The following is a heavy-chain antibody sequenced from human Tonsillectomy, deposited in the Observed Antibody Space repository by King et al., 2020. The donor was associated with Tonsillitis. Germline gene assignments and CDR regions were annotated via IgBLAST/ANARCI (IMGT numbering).Heavy chain of an antibody. D-gene: IGHD6-19*01. CDR2: TRNKENSYTT. CDR3: ARVGSSGWYVDY. V-gene: IGHV3-72*01. Sequence: VQLVESGGGLVQPGGSLRLSCAASGFTFSDHYMDWVRQAPGKGLEWVGLTRNKENSYTTEYAASVKGRFTISRDDSKNSLYLQMNSLKSEDTAVYYCARVGSSGWYVDYWGQGTLVTVSS. CDR1: GFTFSDHY. J-gene: IGHJ4*02.